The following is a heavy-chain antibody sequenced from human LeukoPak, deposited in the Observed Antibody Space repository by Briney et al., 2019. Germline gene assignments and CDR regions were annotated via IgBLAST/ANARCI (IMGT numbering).Heavy chain of an antibody. J-gene: IGHJ5*02. CDR2: IYPGDSDT. D-gene: IGHD6-19*01. Sequence: GESLKISCKGSGYSFTSYWIGWVRQMPGKGLEWMGIIYPGDSDTRYSPSFQGQVTISADKSISTAYLQWSSLKALDTAMYYCARRRSSGWYGGWFDPWGQGTLVTVSS. CDR1: GYSFTSYW. V-gene: IGHV5-51*01. CDR3: ARRRSSGWYGGWFDP.